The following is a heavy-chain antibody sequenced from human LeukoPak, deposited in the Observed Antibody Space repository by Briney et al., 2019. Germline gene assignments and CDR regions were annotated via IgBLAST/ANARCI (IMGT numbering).Heavy chain of an antibody. CDR1: GFTFSSYN. J-gene: IGHJ4*02. CDR2: ISSGSITT. Sequence: GGSLRLSCAAPGFTFSSYNMNWVRQAPGKGLEWVSYISSGSITTYYADSVKGRFTISRDNAKNSLYVQMNSLRDEDTAVYYCATERSYYFDYWGQGTLVTVSS. CDR3: ATERSYYFDY. D-gene: IGHD1-26*01. V-gene: IGHV3-48*02.